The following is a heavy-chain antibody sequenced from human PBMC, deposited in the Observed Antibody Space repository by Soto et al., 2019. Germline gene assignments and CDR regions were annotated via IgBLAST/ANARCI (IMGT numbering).Heavy chain of an antibody. Sequence: GGSLRLSCAASGFTFSSYGMHWVRQAPGKGLEWVAVIWYDGSNKYYADSVKGRFTISRDNSKNTLYLQMNSLRAEDTAVYYCARESQCYGGCGGDTDFDYSGQGTLVTVAS. V-gene: IGHV3-33*01. D-gene: IGHD2-21*02. CDR2: IWYDGSNK. CDR1: GFTFSSYG. J-gene: IGHJ4*02. CDR3: ARESQCYGGCGGDTDFDY.